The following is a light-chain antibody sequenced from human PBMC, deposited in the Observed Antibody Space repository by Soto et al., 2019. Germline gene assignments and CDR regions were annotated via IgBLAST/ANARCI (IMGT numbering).Light chain of an antibody. Sequence: QSVLTQPPSVSGAPGQRVTISCTGSRFNIGAGYDVHWYQQLPGTAPKLLIYGNSNRPSGVPDRFSGSKSGTSASLAITGLQAEDEADYYCQSYDSSLSGFWVFGGGTKETVL. J-gene: IGLJ3*02. V-gene: IGLV1-40*01. CDR1: RFNIGAGYD. CDR3: QSYDSSLSGFWV. CDR2: GNS.